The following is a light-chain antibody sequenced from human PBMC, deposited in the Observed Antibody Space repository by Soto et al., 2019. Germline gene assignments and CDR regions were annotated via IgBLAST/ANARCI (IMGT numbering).Light chain of an antibody. Sequence: DIVMTQSPLSLPVTPGEPASISCRSSQSLLQSDGHNYVDWYLQKPGHSPHLLIYLGSSRASGVPDRFSGSGSGTEFTLTIRSLQSEDFAVYYCQHYNNWPLTFGGGTKVDIK. J-gene: IGKJ4*01. CDR3: QHYNNWPLT. V-gene: IGKV2-28*01. CDR2: LGS. CDR1: QSLLQSDGHNY.